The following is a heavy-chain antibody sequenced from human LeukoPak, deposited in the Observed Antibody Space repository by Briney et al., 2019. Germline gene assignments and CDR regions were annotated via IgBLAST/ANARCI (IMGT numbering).Heavy chain of an antibody. CDR3: ARSGYSFLVDS. CDR2: MTYSGTT. D-gene: IGHD5-18*01. CDR1: GGSITSSSYY. V-gene: IGHV4-39*01. J-gene: IGHJ4*02. Sequence: PSETLSLTCTVSGGSITSSSYYWGWIRQPRGKGLEWIASMTYSGTTYYKPSLRSRVTISLDTSTNQFSLKLRSVTVTDTAVYFSARSGYSFLVDSWGQGALVTVSA.